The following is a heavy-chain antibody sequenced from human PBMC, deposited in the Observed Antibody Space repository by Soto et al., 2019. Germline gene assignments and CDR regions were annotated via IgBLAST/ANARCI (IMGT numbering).Heavy chain of an antibody. J-gene: IGHJ4*02. CDR3: ARRPNGPSSIMDY. Sequence: EVQLVESGGGTVQPGKSLRLSWAVSGFTFSDHSMNWVRQAPGKGLEWVSYISSSGDAMYYADSVKGRFTISRDNAKNSLFLQMNSLRDDDTALYYCARRPNGPSSIMDYWGQGTLVTVSS. D-gene: IGHD6-13*01. CDR2: ISSSGDAM. CDR1: GFTFSDHS. V-gene: IGHV3-48*02.